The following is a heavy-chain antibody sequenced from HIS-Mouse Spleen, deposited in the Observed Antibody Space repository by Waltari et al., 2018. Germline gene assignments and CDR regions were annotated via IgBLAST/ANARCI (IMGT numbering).Heavy chain of an antibody. J-gene: IGHJ4*02. CDR2: INHSGST. CDR3: ARGGRIAALDY. Sequence: QVQLQQWGAGLLKPSETLSLTCAVYGGSFSGYYWSWIRQPPGKGLEWIGEINHSGSTNYNPSLKSRVTISVDTSKNQFSLKLSSVTAADTAVYYCARGGRIAALDYWGQGTLVTVSS. D-gene: IGHD6-6*01. V-gene: IGHV4-34*01. CDR1: GGSFSGYY.